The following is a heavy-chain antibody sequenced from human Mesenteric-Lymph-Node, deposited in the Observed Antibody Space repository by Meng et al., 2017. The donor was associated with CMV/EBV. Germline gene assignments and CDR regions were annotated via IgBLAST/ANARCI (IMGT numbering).Heavy chain of an antibody. CDR1: VDSITSGDYY. V-gene: IGHV4-30-4*01. D-gene: IGHD3-22*01. CDR3: ARVPSSGCCDF. J-gene: IGHJ4*02. Sequence: CPVSVDSITSGDYYWRWTRQPPGKGLEWIGYIYYSGTTYYNPSLKSRLTMSIDTSKNQFSLKVSAVTAADTAVYYCARVPSSGCCDFWGQGTLVTVS. CDR2: IYYSGTT.